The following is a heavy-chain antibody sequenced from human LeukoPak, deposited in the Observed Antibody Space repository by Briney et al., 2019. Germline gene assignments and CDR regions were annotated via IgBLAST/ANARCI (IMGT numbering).Heavy chain of an antibody. J-gene: IGHJ4*02. CDR1: GGSISSYY. D-gene: IGHD4-11*01. CDR2: VSYDGST. CDR3: ARTTTTFDD. V-gene: IGHV4-59*01. Sequence: SETLSLTCTVSGGSISSYYWSWVRQPPGKGLEWIGYVSYDGSTNYSPSLKSRVTTSLYTSKSQYSLNLSSVTTADTAVYYCARTTTTFDDWGQGTLVTVSS.